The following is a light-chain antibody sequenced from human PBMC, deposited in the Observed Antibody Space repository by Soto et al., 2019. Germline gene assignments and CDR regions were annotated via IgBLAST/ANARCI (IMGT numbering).Light chain of an antibody. V-gene: IGKV3-20*01. CDR3: QRYISSVT. J-gene: IGKJ1*01. Sequence: EIVLTQSPGSLSLSPGERATLSCRASQNFDSSFFAWYQKRPGQAPRLLIYGASERAAGIPDRFSGSGSWTDFTLTISRLEPEDFAVYDGQRYISSVTFGQGTKVESK. CDR2: GAS. CDR1: QNFDSSF.